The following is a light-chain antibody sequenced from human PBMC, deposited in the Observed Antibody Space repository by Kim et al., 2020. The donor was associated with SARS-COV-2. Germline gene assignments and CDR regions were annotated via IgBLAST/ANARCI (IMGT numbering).Light chain of an antibody. CDR2: DVT. CDR1: SSDVGGSNS. J-gene: IGLJ3*02. V-gene: IGLV2-11*01. Sequence: GQSVTISCTGTSSDVGGSNSVSWYQQHPGKAPKLMIYDVTKRPSGVPDHFSGSKSGNTASLTISGLQAEDEADYYCCSSAGGKTWVFGGGTKLTVL. CDR3: CSSAGGKTWV.